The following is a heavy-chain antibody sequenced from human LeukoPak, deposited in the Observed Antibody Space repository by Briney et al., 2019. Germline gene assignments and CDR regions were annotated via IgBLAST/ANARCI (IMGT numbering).Heavy chain of an antibody. Sequence: SETLSLTCTVSGGSISSYYWSWIRQPAGKGLEWIGRIYTSGSTNYNPSLKSRVTMSVDTSKNQFSLKLSSVTAADTAVYYCASQPYSGYGGNNWIDPWGQGTLVTVSS. CDR3: ASQPYSGYGGNNWIDP. J-gene: IGHJ5*02. V-gene: IGHV4-4*07. CDR1: GGSISSYY. D-gene: IGHD5-12*01. CDR2: IYTSGST.